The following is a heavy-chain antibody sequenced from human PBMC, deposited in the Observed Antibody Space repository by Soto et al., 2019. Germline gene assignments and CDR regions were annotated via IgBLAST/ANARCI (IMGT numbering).Heavy chain of an antibody. CDR2: IVPNVGTV. CDR1: GGTLSSFINYP. CDR3: ARRDTSGFLRYFDN. V-gene: IGHV1-69*06. D-gene: IGHD3-3*01. Sequence: QMQLVQSGAEVKKPGSSVKVSCKASGGTLSSFINYPINWVRQAPGQGLEWMGGIVPNVGTVNYAQKFQGRVTLTADKSTGTAYMELSSLTSEDTGLYYCARRDTSGFLRYFDNWGQGTLVTVSS. J-gene: IGHJ4*02.